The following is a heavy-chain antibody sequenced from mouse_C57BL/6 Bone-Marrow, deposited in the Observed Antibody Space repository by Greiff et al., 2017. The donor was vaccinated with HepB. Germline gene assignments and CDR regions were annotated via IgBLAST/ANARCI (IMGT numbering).Heavy chain of an antibody. J-gene: IGHJ2*01. Sequence: EVMLVESGAELVRPGASVKLSCTASGFNIKDDYMHWVKQRPEQGLEWIGWIDPENGDTEYASKFQGKATITADTSSNTAYLQRSSLTSEDTAVYYCTTPLLRGYYFDYWGQGTTLTVSS. CDR3: TTPLLRGYYFDY. CDR2: IDPENGDT. CDR1: GFNIKDDY. V-gene: IGHV14-4*01.